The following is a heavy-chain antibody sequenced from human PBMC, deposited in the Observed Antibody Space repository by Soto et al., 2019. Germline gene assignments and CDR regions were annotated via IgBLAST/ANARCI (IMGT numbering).Heavy chain of an antibody. CDR3: AREDVGYCGGSTCLVFDS. V-gene: IGHV1-69*01. CDR2: ITPILDTP. J-gene: IGHJ4*02. CDR1: GGIFNNYA. Sequence: HVHLVQSGAEVKKPGSSVKVSCKASGGIFNNYAFSWVQQAPGQGLEWMGGITPILDTPTYAQRFQDRVAITADASTTTVYMELGRLRSEDTAVYFCAREDVGYCGGSTCLVFDSWGQGTMVIVSS. D-gene: IGHD2-21*01.